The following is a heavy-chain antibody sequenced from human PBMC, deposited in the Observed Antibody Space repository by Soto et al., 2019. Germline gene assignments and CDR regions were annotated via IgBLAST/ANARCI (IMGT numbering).Heavy chain of an antibody. V-gene: IGHV3-53*01. CDR3: ARDYPWGGAGTTKDWFDP. CDR2: IYSGGST. J-gene: IGHJ5*02. CDR1: GFTVSSNY. Sequence: PGGSLRLSCAASGFTVSSNYLSWVRQAPGTGLEWVSLIYSGGSTYYADSVKGRFTISRDNAKNSLYLQMNSLRAEDTAVYYCARDYPWGGAGTTKDWFDPWGQGTLVTVSS. D-gene: IGHD1-7*01.